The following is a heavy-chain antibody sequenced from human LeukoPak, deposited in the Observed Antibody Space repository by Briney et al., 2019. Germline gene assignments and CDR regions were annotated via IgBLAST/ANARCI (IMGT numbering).Heavy chain of an antibody. V-gene: IGHV3-23*01. D-gene: IGHD3-10*01. Sequence: GGSLRLSCAASGFTFSSYAMSWVRQAPGKGLEWVSAISGSGGSTYYADSVKGRFTISRDNSKNTLYLQMNSLRAEDTAVYYCAKGAIKLLWFGELSPFDYWGQGTLVTVSS. J-gene: IGHJ4*02. CDR2: ISGSGGST. CDR3: AKGAIKLLWFGELSPFDY. CDR1: GFTFSSYA.